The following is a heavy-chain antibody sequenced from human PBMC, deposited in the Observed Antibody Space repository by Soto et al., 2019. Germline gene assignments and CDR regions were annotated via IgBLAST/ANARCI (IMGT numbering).Heavy chain of an antibody. CDR1: GFTFTNYA. J-gene: IGHJ4*02. V-gene: IGHV3-33*06. Sequence: QVQLVESGGGVVQPGRSLRLSCAASGFTFTNYAMHWVRQAPGKGLEWVAVIWFDGSEQNYADSVKGRFAISRDNFKNTLYLQMNSLRPEATAVYYGAKDDAGIAATGTGFDYWGQGTLVSVSA. CDR2: IWFDGSEQ. D-gene: IGHD6-13*01. CDR3: AKDDAGIAATGTGFDY.